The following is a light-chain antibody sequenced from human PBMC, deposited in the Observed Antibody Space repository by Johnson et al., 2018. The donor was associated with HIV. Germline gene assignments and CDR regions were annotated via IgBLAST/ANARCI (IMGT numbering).Light chain of an antibody. CDR1: SSNIGNNY. J-gene: IGLJ1*01. CDR2: DNY. V-gene: IGLV1-51*01. CDR3: GAWDSTLSGGGV. Sequence: QSVLTQPPSVSAAPGQKVTISCSGSSSNIGNNYVSWYQHLPGTAPKLLIYDNYKRPSGIPDRFSASKSGTSATLGITGLQTGDEADYYCGAWDSTLSGGGVFGPGTKVTVL.